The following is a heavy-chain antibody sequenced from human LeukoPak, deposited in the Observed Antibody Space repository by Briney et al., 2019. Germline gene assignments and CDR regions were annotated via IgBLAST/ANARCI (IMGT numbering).Heavy chain of an antibody. CDR3: ARDSATITMIVVVINDLDY. CDR1: GYTFTGYY. D-gene: IGHD3-22*01. CDR2: INPNSGGT. J-gene: IGHJ4*02. Sequence: ASVKVSCKASGYTFTGYYMHWVRQAPGQGLEWMGWINPNSGGTNYAQKFQGRVTMTRDMSTSTVYMELSSLRSEDTAVYYCARDSATITMIVVVINDLDYWGQGTLVTVSS. V-gene: IGHV1-2*02.